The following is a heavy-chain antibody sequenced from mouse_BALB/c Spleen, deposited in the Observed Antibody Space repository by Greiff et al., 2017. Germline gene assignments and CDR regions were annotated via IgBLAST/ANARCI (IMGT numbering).Heavy chain of an antibody. Sequence: EVKLVESGGGLVQPGGSRKLSCAASGFTFSSFGMHWVRQAPEKGLEWVAYISSGSSTIYYADTVKGRFTISRDNPKNTLFLQMTSLRSEDTAMYYCARWVTRGDYAMDYWGQGTSVTVSS. V-gene: IGHV5-17*02. J-gene: IGHJ4*01. CDR3: ARWVTRGDYAMDY. CDR1: GFTFSSFG. CDR2: ISSGSSTI. D-gene: IGHD2-2*01.